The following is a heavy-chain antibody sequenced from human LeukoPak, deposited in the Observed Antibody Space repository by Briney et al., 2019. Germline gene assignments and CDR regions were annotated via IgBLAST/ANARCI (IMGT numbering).Heavy chain of an antibody. Sequence: PGGSLRLSCAASGFTFSSYAMHWVRQAPGKGLEWVAVISYDGSNKYYADSVKGRFTISRDNSKNTLYLQMNSLRAEDTAVYYCARDPTYYYDSSGYYRPNYFDYWGQGTLVTVSS. CDR1: GFTFSSYA. J-gene: IGHJ4*02. CDR2: ISYDGSNK. V-gene: IGHV3-30-3*01. CDR3: ARDPTYYYDSSGYYRPNYFDY. D-gene: IGHD3-22*01.